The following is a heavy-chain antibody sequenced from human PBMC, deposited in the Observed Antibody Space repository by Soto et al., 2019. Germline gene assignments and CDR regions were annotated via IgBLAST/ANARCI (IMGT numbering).Heavy chain of an antibody. V-gene: IGHV3-23*01. D-gene: IGHD1-26*01. Sequence: EVQLLESGGGLIQPGGSLRLSSAASGFTFGHFDMSWVRQAPGKGLEWVSAVSTCGSGTYYADSVKGRFTISRDNSKDTLYLQMNSLRDEYTAIYYCAGRNVGMAYYWGQATVVTVSS. CDR1: GFTFGHFD. CDR3: AGRNVGMAYY. J-gene: IGHJ4*02. CDR2: VSTCGSGT.